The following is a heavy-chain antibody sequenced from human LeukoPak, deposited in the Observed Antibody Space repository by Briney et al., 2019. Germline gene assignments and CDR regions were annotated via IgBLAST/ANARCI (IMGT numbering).Heavy chain of an antibody. D-gene: IGHD2-15*01. CDR2: INHSGST. CDR1: GGSFSGYY. J-gene: IGHJ4*02. V-gene: IGHV4-34*01. Sequence: SETLSLTCAVYGGSFSGYYWSWIRQPPGKGLEWIGEINHSGSTNYNPSLKSRVTISVDTSKNQFSLKLSSVTAADTAVYYCARGFSMVVHLFDYWGQGILVTVSS. CDR3: ARGFSMVVHLFDY.